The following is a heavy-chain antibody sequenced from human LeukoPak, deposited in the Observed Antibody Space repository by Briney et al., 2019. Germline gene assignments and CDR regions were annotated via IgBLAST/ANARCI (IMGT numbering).Heavy chain of an antibody. J-gene: IGHJ4*02. CDR3: VKDPFYGGNPLYYFDY. CDR2: LTGDGGRT. CDR1: GFTFSSYA. Sequence: GGSLRLSCSASGFTFSSYAMHWVRQAPGKGLECVSALTGDGGRTYYADSVKGRFTISRDNSKNTLYLQMSSLRVEDTAVYYCVKDPFYGGNPLYYFDYWGQGTLVAVSS. V-gene: IGHV3-64D*06. D-gene: IGHD4-23*01.